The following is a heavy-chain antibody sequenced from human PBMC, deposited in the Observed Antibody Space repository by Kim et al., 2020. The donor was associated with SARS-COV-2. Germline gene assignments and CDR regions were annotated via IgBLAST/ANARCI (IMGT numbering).Heavy chain of an antibody. V-gene: IGHV3-30*02. D-gene: IGHD2-2*01. CDR3: AKYDRYCSSTSCPWGLDY. Sequence: KGRFTISRDKSKNTLYLQMNSLRAEDTAVYYCAKYDRYCSSTSCPWGLDYWGQGTLVTVSS. J-gene: IGHJ4*02.